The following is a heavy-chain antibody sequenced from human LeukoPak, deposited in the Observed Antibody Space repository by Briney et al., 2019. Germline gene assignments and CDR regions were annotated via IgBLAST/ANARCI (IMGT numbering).Heavy chain of an antibody. D-gene: IGHD3-3*01. CDR3: AREYDLRYYGMDV. V-gene: IGHV1-18*01. CDR2: ISAYNGNT. CDR1: GYTFTSYG. J-gene: IGHJ6*02. Sequence: ASVKVSCKASGYTFTSYGISWVRQAPGQGLEWMGWISAYNGNTNYAQKLQGRVTMTTDTSTSTAYMEPRSLRSDDTAVYYCAREYDLRYYGMDVWGQGTTVTVSS.